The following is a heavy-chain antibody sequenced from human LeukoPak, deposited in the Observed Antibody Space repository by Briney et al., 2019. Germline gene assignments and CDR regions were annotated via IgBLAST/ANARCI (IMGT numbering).Heavy chain of an antibody. CDR2: ISGSGGST. V-gene: IGHV3-23*01. Sequence: GGSLRLSCAASGFTFSNYAMSWVRQAPGKGLEWVSGISGSGGSTHYADSVKGRFTISRDNSKNTLYLQMNSLRAEDTAVYYCARGGVNWTFDYWGQGTLVTVSS. J-gene: IGHJ4*02. D-gene: IGHD1-20*01. CDR3: ARGGVNWTFDY. CDR1: GFTFSNYA.